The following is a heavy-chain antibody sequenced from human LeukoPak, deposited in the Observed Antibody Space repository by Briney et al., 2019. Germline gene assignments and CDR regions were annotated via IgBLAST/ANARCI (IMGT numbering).Heavy chain of an antibody. D-gene: IGHD2-2*01. V-gene: IGHV3-9*01. J-gene: IGHJ6*02. CDR3: AKDALIPYCSSTSCSSYYYYGMDV. CDR2: ISWNSGSI. CDR1: GFTFDDYA. Sequence: GGSLRLSCAASGFTFDDYAMHWVRQAPGKGLEWVSGISWNSGSIGYADSVKGRFTISRDNAKNSLYLQMNSLRAEDTALYYCAKDALIPYCSSTSCSSYYYYGMDVWGQGTTVTVSS.